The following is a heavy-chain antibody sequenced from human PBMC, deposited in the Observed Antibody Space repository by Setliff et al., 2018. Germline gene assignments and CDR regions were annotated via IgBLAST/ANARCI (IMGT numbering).Heavy chain of an antibody. J-gene: IGHJ4*02. CDR1: GYSISSGYY. CDR3: TVYNTGSSKEHY. Sequence: SETLSLTCTVSGYSISSGYYWIWNRQPPGKGLEWIGEINHSGSTNYNPSLKSRVTISVDTSKNQFSLKLSSVTAADTALYYCTVYNTGSSKEHYWGQGTPVTVSS. V-gene: IGHV4-38-2*02. D-gene: IGHD2-8*02. CDR2: INHSGST.